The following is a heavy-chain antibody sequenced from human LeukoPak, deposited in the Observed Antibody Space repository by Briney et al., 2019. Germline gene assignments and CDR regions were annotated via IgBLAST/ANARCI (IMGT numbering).Heavy chain of an antibody. CDR3: VKDPDPRYCSSTSCSPI. J-gene: IGHJ3*02. D-gene: IGHD2-2*01. CDR1: GFIFSDYY. Sequence: GGSLRLSCAASGFIFSDYYMTWVRQAPGKGLEWVSVIAGGGSSTYYADSVKGRFTISRDNSKNTLYLQMNSLRVEDTAVYYCVKDPDPRYCSSTSCSPIWGQGTMVTVSS. V-gene: IGHV3-23*01. CDR2: IAGGGSST.